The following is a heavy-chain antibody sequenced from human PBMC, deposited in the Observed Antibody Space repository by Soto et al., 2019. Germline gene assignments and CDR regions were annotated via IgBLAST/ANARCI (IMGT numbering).Heavy chain of an antibody. J-gene: IGHJ5*02. Sequence: QVQLQQWGAGLLKPSETLSLTCAVYGGSFSGYYWSWIRQPPGKGLEWIGEINHSGSTNYNPSLKGRVTISVDTSKNQFSLKLSSVTAADTAVYYCARGAATGTQTWFDPWGQGTLVTVSS. CDR3: ARGAATGTQTWFDP. D-gene: IGHD4-17*01. V-gene: IGHV4-34*01. CDR2: INHSGST. CDR1: GGSFSGYY.